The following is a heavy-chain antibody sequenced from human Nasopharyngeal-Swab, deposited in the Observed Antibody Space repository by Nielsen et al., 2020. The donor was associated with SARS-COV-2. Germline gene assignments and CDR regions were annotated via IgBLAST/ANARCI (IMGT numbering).Heavy chain of an antibody. CDR1: GFTVSSNY. Sequence: GESLKISCAASGFTVSSNYMNWVRQAPGKGLEWVSSISSSSSYIYYADSVKGRFTISRDNAKNSLYLQMNSLRAEDTAVYYCARARLGWVVVVAATPPDYWGQGTLVTVSS. CDR2: ISSSSSYI. CDR3: ARARLGWVVVVAATPPDY. V-gene: IGHV3-21*01. D-gene: IGHD2-15*01. J-gene: IGHJ4*02.